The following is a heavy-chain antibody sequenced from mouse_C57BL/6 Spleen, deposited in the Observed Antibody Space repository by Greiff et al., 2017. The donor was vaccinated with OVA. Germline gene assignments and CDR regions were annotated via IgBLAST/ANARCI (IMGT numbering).Heavy chain of an antibody. CDR2: IDPSDSYT. D-gene: IGHD3-2*02. V-gene: IGHV1-69*01. Sequence: QVQLQQPGAELVMPGASVKLSCKASGYTFTSYWMHWVKQRPGQGLEWIGEIDPSDSYTNYNQKFKGKSTLTVDKSSSTAYMQLSSLTSEDSAVYYWARTAQAPFAYWGQGTLVTVSA. CDR3: ARTAQAPFAY. CDR1: GYTFTSYW. J-gene: IGHJ3*01.